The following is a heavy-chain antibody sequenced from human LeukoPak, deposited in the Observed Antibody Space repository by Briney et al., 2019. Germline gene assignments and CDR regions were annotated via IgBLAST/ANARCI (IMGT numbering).Heavy chain of an antibody. CDR3: ATVSEY. CDR1: GFTFNYFW. Sequence: GGSLRLFCAASGFTFNYFWMHWVRQVPGKGLVLVSGINNDGTATYYADSVKGRFTISRDNAKNPVYLQMNGLRAEDTTVYYCATVSEYWGQGTLVTVSS. J-gene: IGHJ4*02. CDR2: INNDGTAT. V-gene: IGHV3-74*01.